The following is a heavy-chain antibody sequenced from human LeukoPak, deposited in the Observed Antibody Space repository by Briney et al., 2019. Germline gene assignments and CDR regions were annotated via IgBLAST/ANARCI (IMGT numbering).Heavy chain of an antibody. CDR2: IKEDGSEA. Sequence: SGGSLRLSCAVSGISVDNAWMAWVRQAPGKGLEWVAGIKEDGSEAHYVDSVKGRFTISRDNAKNSLYLQMASLRAEDTATYYCAREWYEYGGDSGGYWGQGTLVTVSS. V-gene: IGHV3-7*01. J-gene: IGHJ4*02. D-gene: IGHD2-21*02. CDR1: GISVDNAW. CDR3: AREWYEYGGDSGGY.